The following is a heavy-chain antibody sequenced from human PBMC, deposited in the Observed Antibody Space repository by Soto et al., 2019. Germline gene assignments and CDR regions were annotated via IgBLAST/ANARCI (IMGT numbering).Heavy chain of an antibody. V-gene: IGHV5-51*01. Sequence: GESLKISCKGSGYSFTSYWIGWVRQMPGKGLEWMGIIYPGDSDTRYSPSFQGQVTISADKSISTAYLQWSSLKASATAMYYCARRWASSGVETYCFDYWGQGTLVTVSS. CDR3: ARRWASSGVETYCFDY. CDR2: IYPGDSDT. D-gene: IGHD3-3*01. CDR1: GYSFTSYW. J-gene: IGHJ4*02.